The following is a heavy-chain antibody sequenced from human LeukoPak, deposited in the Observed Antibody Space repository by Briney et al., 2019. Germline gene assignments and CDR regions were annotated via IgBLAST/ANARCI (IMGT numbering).Heavy chain of an antibody. V-gene: IGHV4-39*07. D-gene: IGHD2-15*01. CDR1: GGSISSSSYY. Sequence: SETLSLTCTVSGGSISSSSYYWGWIRQPPGKGLEWIGSINYSGSTYYNPSLKSRVTISVDRFKNQFSLKLSSVTAADTAVYYCARDSGRRVAARNWFDPWGQGTLVTVSS. CDR3: ARDSGRRVAARNWFDP. J-gene: IGHJ5*02. CDR2: INYSGST.